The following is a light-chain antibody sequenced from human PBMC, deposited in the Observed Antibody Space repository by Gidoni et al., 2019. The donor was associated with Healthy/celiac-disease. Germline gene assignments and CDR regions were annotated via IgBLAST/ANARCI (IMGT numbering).Light chain of an antibody. CDR1: QGISSY. Sequence: DIQLTQSPSFLSASVGDRVTITCRASQGISSYLAWYQQKPGKAPKLLIYAASTLQSGVPSRFSGSGSGTEFTLTISSLQPEDFATHYCQQPWTFGQXTKVEIK. V-gene: IGKV1-9*01. CDR2: AAS. J-gene: IGKJ1*01. CDR3: QQPWT.